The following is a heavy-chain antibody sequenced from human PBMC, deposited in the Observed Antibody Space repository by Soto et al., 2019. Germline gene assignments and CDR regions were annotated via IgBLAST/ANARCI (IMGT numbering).Heavy chain of an antibody. V-gene: IGHV3-53*01. J-gene: IGHJ3*02. Sequence: PGGSLRLSCAASGFTVSSNYMSWVRQAPGKGLEWVSVIYSGGSTYYADSVKGRFTISRDNSKNTLYLQMNSLKTEDTAVYYCTATRITGTTAFDIWGQGTMVTVSS. CDR1: GFTVSSNY. CDR3: TATRITGTTAFDI. CDR2: IYSGGST. D-gene: IGHD1-20*01.